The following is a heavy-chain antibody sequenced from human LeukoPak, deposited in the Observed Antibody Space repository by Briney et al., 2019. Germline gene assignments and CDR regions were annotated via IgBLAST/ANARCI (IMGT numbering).Heavy chain of an antibody. CDR3: ARGRWELGAFDI. CDR1: QFIFSSHT. Sequence: PGGSLRLSCAASQFIFSSHTMSWVRQAPGKGLEWVANIKQDGSEKYYVDSVRGRFTISRDNAKNSLYLQMNSLRAEDTAVYYCARGRWELGAFDIWGQGTMVTVSS. J-gene: IGHJ3*02. CDR2: IKQDGSEK. V-gene: IGHV3-7*01. D-gene: IGHD1-26*01.